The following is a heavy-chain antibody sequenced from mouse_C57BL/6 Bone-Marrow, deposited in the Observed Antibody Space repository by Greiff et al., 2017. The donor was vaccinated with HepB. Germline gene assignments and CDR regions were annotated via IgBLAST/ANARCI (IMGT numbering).Heavy chain of an antibody. V-gene: IGHV3-6*01. J-gene: IGHJ2*01. CDR3: ARDQGTTVVKNYFDY. Sequence: EVKLQESGPGLVKPSQSLSLTCSVTGYSITSGYYWNWIRQFPGNKLEWMGYISYDGSNNYNPSLKNRISITRDTSKNQFFLKLNSVTTEDTATYYCARDQGTTVVKNYFDYWGQGTTLTVSS. CDR2: ISYDGSN. CDR1: GYSITSGYY. D-gene: IGHD1-1*01.